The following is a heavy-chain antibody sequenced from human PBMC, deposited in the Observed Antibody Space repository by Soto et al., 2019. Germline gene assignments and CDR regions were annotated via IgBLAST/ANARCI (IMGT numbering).Heavy chain of an antibody. J-gene: IGHJ5*01. CDR3: GRVVEGATRHTDFDS. D-gene: IGHD2-15*01. CDR1: GVSINSSYSF. CDR2: VYPSGGA. Sequence: QLQLQESGPGLVKPSETLSLTCAVSGVSINSSYSFWGWIRQPPGKGLEFIGSVYPSGGANYNPSRKGRATISVYTPKNEDSLRGKSVPAADTAVYYWGRVVEGATRHTDFDSWGQGALVTVSS. V-gene: IGHV4-39*01.